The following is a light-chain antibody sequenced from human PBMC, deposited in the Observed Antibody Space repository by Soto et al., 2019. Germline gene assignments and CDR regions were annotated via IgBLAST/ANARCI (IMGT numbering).Light chain of an antibody. V-gene: IGKV3-11*01. J-gene: IGKJ4*01. Sequence: DTVLTQSPATLSLSPGERATLSCRASQSVSSYLAWYQQKPGQAPRLLIYDASNRASGIPARFSGSGSRTDFTLTISSLEPEDFAVYYCQQRSNWPPTFGGGTKVEIK. CDR2: DAS. CDR1: QSVSSY. CDR3: QQRSNWPPT.